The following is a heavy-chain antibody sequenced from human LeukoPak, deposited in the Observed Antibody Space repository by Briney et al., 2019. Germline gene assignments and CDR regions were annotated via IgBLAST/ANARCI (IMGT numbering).Heavy chain of an antibody. CDR3: AKAFRWELTDAFDI. Sequence: GGSLRLSCAASGFTFSSYGMHWVRQAPGKGLEWVAFIRYDGSNKYYADSVKGRFTISRDNSKNTLYLQMNSLRAEDTAVYYCAKAFRWELTDAFDIWGQGTMVTVSS. CDR2: IRYDGSNK. CDR1: GFTFSSYG. D-gene: IGHD1-26*01. J-gene: IGHJ3*02. V-gene: IGHV3-30*02.